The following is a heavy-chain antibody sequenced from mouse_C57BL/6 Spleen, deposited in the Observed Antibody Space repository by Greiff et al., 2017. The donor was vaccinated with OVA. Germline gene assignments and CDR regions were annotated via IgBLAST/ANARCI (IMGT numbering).Heavy chain of an antibody. CDR3: ARDGNHNY. CDR1: GYAFSSSW. CDR2: IYPGDGDT. V-gene: IGHV1-82*01. D-gene: IGHD1-1*01. J-gene: IGHJ2*01. Sequence: QVQLKESGPELVKPGASVKISCKASGYAFSSSWMNWVKQRPGTGLEWIGRIYPGDGDTNYNGKFKGKATLTADKASSTAYIQLSSLTSEDSAVYFCARDGNHNYWGQGTTLTVSS.